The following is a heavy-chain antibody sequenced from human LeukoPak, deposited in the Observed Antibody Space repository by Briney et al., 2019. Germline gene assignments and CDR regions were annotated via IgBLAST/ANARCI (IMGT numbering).Heavy chain of an antibody. CDR2: ISSGSST. D-gene: IGHD6-13*01. Sequence: PGGSLRLSCAASGFTFSSYGMHWVRQAPGKGLEWVSSISSGSSTYYADSVRGRFIISRDNSKNMLFLQMNSLRAEDTAIYYCAKDEYGSSWYFPFDYWGQGTQVTVSS. CDR1: GFTFSSYG. J-gene: IGHJ4*02. V-gene: IGHV3-NL1*01. CDR3: AKDEYGSSWYFPFDY.